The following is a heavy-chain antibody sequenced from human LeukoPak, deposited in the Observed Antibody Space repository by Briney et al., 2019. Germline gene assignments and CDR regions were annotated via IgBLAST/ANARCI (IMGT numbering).Heavy chain of an antibody. V-gene: IGHV4-39*01. CDR1: GGSISRSSHY. D-gene: IGHD3/OR15-3a*01. CDR2: VFYTGNT. J-gene: IGHJ6*03. CDR3: VGADLYFYNMDV. Sequence: PSETLSLTCTVSGGSISRSSHYWGIIRQPPGEGLEWIGSVFYTGNTYYNPSLKSRVTISVDTSNNQFSLKLSSATAADAAVYYCVGADLYFYNMDVWGKGTTVTVSS.